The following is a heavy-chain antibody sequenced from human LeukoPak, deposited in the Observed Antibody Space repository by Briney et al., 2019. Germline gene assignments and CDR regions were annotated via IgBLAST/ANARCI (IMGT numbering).Heavy chain of an antibody. V-gene: IGHV3-30*04. CDR2: ISYDGSNK. CDR1: GFTFSSYA. Sequence: GGSLRLSCAASGFTFSSYAMHWVRQAPGKGLEWVAVISYDGSNKYYADSVKGRFTVSRDNSQNTLYLQMNSLRAEDTAVHYCVAVVYEDYFDYWGQGTLVTVSS. CDR3: VAVVYEDYFDY. D-gene: IGHD2-8*02. J-gene: IGHJ4*02.